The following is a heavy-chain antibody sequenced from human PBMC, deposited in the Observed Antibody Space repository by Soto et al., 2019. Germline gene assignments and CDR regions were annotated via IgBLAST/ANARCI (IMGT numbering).Heavy chain of an antibody. V-gene: IGHV1-58*02. Sequence: SVKVSCKASGFTFTSSARQWVRQARGQRLERIGWIVVGSGNTNYAQKFQERVTITRDMSTSTAYMELSSLRSEDTAVYYCAANYDFWSGPVEGDAFDIWGQGTMVTVSS. J-gene: IGHJ3*02. CDR3: AANYDFWSGPVEGDAFDI. CDR1: GFTFTSSA. CDR2: IVVGSGNT. D-gene: IGHD3-3*01.